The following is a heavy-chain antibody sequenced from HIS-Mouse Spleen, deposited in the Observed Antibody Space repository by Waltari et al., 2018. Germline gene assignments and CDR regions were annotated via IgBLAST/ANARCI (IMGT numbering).Heavy chain of an antibody. V-gene: IGHV3-21*01. CDR1: GFPFSRYS. CDR2: ISSSSSYI. Sequence: EVQLVESGGGLVKPGGSLSLSCSASGFPFSRYSMNWVASAPGKGLEWVSSISSSSSYIYYADSVKGRFTISRDNAKNSLYLQMNSLRAEDTAVYYCARDPYGGNSYFDYWGQGTLVTVSS. J-gene: IGHJ4*02. CDR3: ARDPYGGNSYFDY. D-gene: IGHD4-17*01.